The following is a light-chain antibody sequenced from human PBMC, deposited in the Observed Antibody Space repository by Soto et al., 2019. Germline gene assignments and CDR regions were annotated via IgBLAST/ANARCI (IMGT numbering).Light chain of an antibody. CDR2: GAS. J-gene: IGKJ1*01. Sequence: EIVLTQSPGTLSLSPGERATLSCRASQSVSSSYLAWYQQKPGQAPRLLIYGASSRATGIPDRFSGSGSGTDFTLTISRLEPEDFAVYYCQRYGSSPGTFGQGTKVGIK. CDR3: QRYGSSPGT. CDR1: QSVSSSY. V-gene: IGKV3-20*01.